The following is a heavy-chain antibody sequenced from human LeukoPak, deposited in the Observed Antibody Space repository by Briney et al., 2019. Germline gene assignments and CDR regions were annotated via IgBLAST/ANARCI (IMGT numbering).Heavy chain of an antibody. V-gene: IGHV1-69*04. Sequence: ASVKVSCKASGGTFSSYAISWVRQAPGQGLEWMGRIIPILGIANYAQKFQGRVTITADKSTSTAYMELSSLRSEDTAVYYCARGGHGGSYWELDYWGQGTLVTVSS. J-gene: IGHJ4*02. D-gene: IGHD1-26*01. CDR3: ARGGHGGSYWELDY. CDR2: IIPILGIA. CDR1: GGTFSSYA.